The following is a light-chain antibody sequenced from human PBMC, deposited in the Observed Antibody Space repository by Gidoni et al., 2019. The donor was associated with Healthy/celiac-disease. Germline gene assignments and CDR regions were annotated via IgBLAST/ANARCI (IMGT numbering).Light chain of an antibody. CDR3: ATWDDSLNGWV. J-gene: IGLJ3*02. Sequence: QSVLTQPPSASGTLGRRVTISCSGSSSNIGSNAVNWYQLLPGTAPKLLIYGTDQRPPGVPDRFSGSKSGTSASLAISGLQSENEADYYCATWDDSLNGWVFGGGTKLTVL. CDR2: GTD. CDR1: SSNIGSNA. V-gene: IGLV1-44*01.